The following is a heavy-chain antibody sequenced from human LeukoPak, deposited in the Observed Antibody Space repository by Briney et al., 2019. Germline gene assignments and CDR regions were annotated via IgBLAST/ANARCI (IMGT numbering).Heavy chain of an antibody. Sequence: GGSLRLSCVASGFTFSNYWMKWVRQAPGKGLEWVADIKYDSSDKFYVDSVKGRFTISRDNAQSSVYLQMNSLIAEDTAVYYCARLMTEAGTYSSCFDNWGQGTLVTVSS. V-gene: IGHV3-7*01. CDR3: ARLMTEAGTYSSCFDN. D-gene: IGHD6-19*01. CDR2: IKYDSSDK. J-gene: IGHJ4*02. CDR1: GFTFSNYW.